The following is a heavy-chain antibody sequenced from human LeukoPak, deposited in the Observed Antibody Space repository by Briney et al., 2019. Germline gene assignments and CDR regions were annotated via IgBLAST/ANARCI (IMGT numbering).Heavy chain of an antibody. J-gene: IGHJ4*02. CDR2: IYYSGST. V-gene: IGHV4-30-4*08. CDR3: ARHPLVDSSFDY. Sequence: SETLSLTCTVSGGSISSGDYYWSWIRQPPGKGLEWIGYIYYSGSTYYNPSLKSRVTISVDTFKNQFSLKLSSVTAADTAVYYCARHPLVDSSFDYWGQGTLVTVSS. CDR1: GGSISSGDYY. D-gene: IGHD5-12*01.